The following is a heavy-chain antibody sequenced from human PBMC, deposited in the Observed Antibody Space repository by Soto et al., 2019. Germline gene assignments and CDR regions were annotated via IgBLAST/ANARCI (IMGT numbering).Heavy chain of an antibody. CDR2: INHSGST. V-gene: IGHV4-34*01. J-gene: IGHJ4*02. D-gene: IGHD3-10*01. CDR1: GGSFSDFY. Sequence: QVQLQQWGAGLLKPSETLSLTCAVYGGSFSDFYWTWIRQLPGKGLEWIGEINHSGSTNYNPSLKSRVAXXVXXSKTQFTLNLRSVTPADTAVYYCGARGALADPRGYWGQGALVTVSS. CDR3: GARGALADPRGY.